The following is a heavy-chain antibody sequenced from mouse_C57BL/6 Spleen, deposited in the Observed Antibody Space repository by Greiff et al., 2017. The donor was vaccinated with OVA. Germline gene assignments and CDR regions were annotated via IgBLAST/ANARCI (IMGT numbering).Heavy chain of an antibody. CDR1: GFTFSSYT. J-gene: IGHJ3*01. V-gene: IGHV5-9*01. CDR2: ISGGGGNT. CDR3: ARRDYDDAGGFAY. Sequence: EVHLVESGGGLVKPGGSLKLSCAASGFTFSSYTMSWVRQTPEKRLEWVATISGGGGNTYYPDSVKGRFTIARDNAKNTLYLQMSSLRSEDTALYYCARRDYDDAGGFAYWGQGTLVTVSA. D-gene: IGHD2-4*01.